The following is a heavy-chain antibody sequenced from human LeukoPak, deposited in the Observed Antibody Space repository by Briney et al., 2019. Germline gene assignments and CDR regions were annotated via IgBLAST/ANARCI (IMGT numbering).Heavy chain of an antibody. CDR2: INPNSGDT. J-gene: IGHJ4*02. CDR3: ARGSVGARSNYVGARHYYFDY. V-gene: IGHV1-2*04. CDR1: GYTFTGYH. Sequence: ASVSVSCKASGYTFTGYHMHWVRQAPGQGLEWMGRINPNSGDTNYAQKFQGWVTMTRDTSISTAYLELSRLRSDDAAVYYCARGSVGARSNYVGARHYYFDYWGQGTLVTVSS. D-gene: IGHD3-10*01.